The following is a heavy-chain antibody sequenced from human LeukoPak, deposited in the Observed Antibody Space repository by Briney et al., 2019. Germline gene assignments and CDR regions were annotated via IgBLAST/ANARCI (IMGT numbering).Heavy chain of an antibody. CDR1: TSH. CDR2: IGSYEGDT. J-gene: IGHJ5*01. D-gene: IGHD3-22*01. Sequence: ASAKVSCKATSHISWVRQAPGQGLEWMGWIGSYEGDTYYAQKFQGRVTVTTDTSTNTAYMELRSLRAGDTAVYYCARDFWNFYDSSGYYRDFDSWGQGTLVTVSS. V-gene: IGHV1-18*01. CDR3: ARDFWNFYDSSGYYRDFDS.